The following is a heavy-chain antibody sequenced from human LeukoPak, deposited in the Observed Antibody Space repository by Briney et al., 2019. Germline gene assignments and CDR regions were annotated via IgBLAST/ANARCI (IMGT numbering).Heavy chain of an antibody. CDR3: ARDRGLPDVELTFDY. Sequence: SCKASGYIFTNYYLHWVRQAPGKGLEWVAVIWYDGSNKYYADSVKGRFTISRDNSKNTLYLQMNSLRAEDTAVYYCARDRGLPDVELTFDYWGQGTLVTVSS. D-gene: IGHD1-7*01. CDR2: IWYDGSNK. CDR1: GYIFTNYY. V-gene: IGHV3-33*01. J-gene: IGHJ4*02.